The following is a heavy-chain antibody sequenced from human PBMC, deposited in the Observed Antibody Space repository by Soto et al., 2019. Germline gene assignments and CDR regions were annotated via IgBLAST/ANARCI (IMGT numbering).Heavy chain of an antibody. CDR2: ISSSSSYI. CDR3: ARDSRDFWSGLEPSMDWSGEYYGMDV. Sequence: GGSLRLSCAASGFTFSSYSMNWVRQAPGKGLEWVSSISSSSSYIYYADSVKGRFTISRDNAKNSLYLQMNSLRAEDTAVYYCARDSRDFWSGLEPSMDWSGEYYGMDVWDQGTTVTVSS. D-gene: IGHD3-3*01. J-gene: IGHJ6*02. CDR1: GFTFSSYS. V-gene: IGHV3-21*01.